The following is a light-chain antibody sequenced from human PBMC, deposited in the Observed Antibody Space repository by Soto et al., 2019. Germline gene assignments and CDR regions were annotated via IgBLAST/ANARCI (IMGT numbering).Light chain of an antibody. CDR1: SSDVGGFLY. V-gene: IGLV2-14*01. CDR2: AVS. J-gene: IGLJ2*01. CDR3: SSYSSSSTLVL. Sequence: QSALTQPASVSGSPGQSITISCTGTSSDVGGFLYVSWFQQHPGQAPKLMIYAVSNRPSGISNRFSGSKSGNKAALTIAGLQAEDDADYYCSSYSSSSTLVLFGGGTKLTVL.